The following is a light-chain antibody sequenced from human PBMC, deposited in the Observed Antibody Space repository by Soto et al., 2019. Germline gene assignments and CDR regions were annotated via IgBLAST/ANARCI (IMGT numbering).Light chain of an antibody. V-gene: IGLV1-40*01. CDR3: QSYDSSLSVYV. CDR1: SSNIGAGYD. J-gene: IGLJ1*01. CDR2: GNS. Sequence: QPVLTQPPSVSGAPGQRVTISCTGSSSNIGAGYDVHWYQQLPGTAPKPLIYGNSNRPSGVPDRFSGSKSGTSASLAITGLQAEDEADYYCQSYDSSLSVYVFGTGTKLTVL.